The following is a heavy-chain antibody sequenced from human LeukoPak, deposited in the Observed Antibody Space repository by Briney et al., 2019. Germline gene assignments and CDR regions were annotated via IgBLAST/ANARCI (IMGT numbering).Heavy chain of an antibody. Sequence: PSETLSLTCNVSGAYVDTFYWSWTRQSPGKGLDWLGYVYYSGTTSFNPSLESRVTMSVDTSKNQIYLRLRSVTAADTAVYYCARSGTTSWFDPWGQGTLVTVSS. J-gene: IGHJ5*02. CDR2: VYYSGTT. CDR3: ARSGTTSWFDP. CDR1: GAYVDTFY. D-gene: IGHD1-1*01. V-gene: IGHV4-59*08.